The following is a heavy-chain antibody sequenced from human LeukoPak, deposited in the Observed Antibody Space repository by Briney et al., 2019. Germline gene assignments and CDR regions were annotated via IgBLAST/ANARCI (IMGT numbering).Heavy chain of an antibody. CDR2: IYYSGST. CDR1: GGSISSYY. V-gene: IGHV4-59*01. CDR3: ARVNPIVVNGMDV. J-gene: IGHJ6*02. Sequence: SETLSLTCTVSGGSISSYYWSWIRQPPGKGLEWIGYIYYSGSTNYNPSLKSRVTISVDTSKNQFSLKLSSVTAADTAVYYCARVNPIVVNGMDVWGQGTTVTVSS. D-gene: IGHD2-2*01.